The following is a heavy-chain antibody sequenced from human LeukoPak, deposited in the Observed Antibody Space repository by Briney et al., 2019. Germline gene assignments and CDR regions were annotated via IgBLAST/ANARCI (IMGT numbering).Heavy chain of an antibody. CDR1: GGSTSSYY. CDR2: IYYSGST. D-gene: IGHD6-19*01. V-gene: IGHV4-59*01. J-gene: IGHJ4*02. Sequence: PSETLSLTCTVSGGSTSSYYWSWIRQPPGKGLEWIGYIYYSGSTNYSPSLKSRVTISVDTSKNQFSLKLSSVTAADTAVYYCAGSNGWGWYFDYWGQGTLVTVSS. CDR3: AGSNGWGWYFDY.